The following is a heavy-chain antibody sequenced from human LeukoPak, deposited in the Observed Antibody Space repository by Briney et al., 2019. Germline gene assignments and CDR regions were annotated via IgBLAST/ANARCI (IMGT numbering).Heavy chain of an antibody. D-gene: IGHD3-3*01. V-gene: IGHV4-59*12. CDR1: GGSISSYY. CDR3: ATDHYDFLAPYPAGDWFDP. CDR2: IYYSGST. J-gene: IGHJ5*02. Sequence: PSETLSLTCTVSGGSISSYYWSWIRQPPGKGLEWIGYIYYSGSTNYNPSLKSRVTMSVDTSKNQFSLKLTSLTAADTAVYYCATDHYDFLAPYPAGDWFDPWGQGTLVTVSS.